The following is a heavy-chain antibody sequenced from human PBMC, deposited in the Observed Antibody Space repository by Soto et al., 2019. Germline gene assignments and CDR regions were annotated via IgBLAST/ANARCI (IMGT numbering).Heavy chain of an antibody. J-gene: IGHJ6*02. V-gene: IGHV4-39*01. CDR3: ARRPKSGSFHYYGVDV. CDR2: IYYSGRT. D-gene: IGHD1-26*01. Sequence: SETLSLTCTVSGGSISSSSYYWDWIRQPPGKGLEWIGNIYYSGRTYYNPSLKSRVTISVDTSKNQLSLNLSSVTAADTAVYYCARRPKSGSFHYYGVDVWGQGTTVTVSS. CDR1: GGSISSSSYY.